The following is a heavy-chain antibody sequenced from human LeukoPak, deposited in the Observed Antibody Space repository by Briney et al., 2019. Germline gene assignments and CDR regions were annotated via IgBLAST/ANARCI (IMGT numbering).Heavy chain of an antibody. D-gene: IGHD1-1*01. CDR1: GGFTFSSHE. V-gene: IGHV3-48*03. Sequence: PGGSLRLSCVASGGFTFSSHEMNWVRQAPGKGLEWVAYISGSGYTIYYADSVKGRFTMSRDNAKNSLYLQMNSLRDEDTALYYCAKGVRPNDYWGQGTLVTVS. CDR3: AKGVRPNDY. CDR2: ISGSGYTI. J-gene: IGHJ4*02.